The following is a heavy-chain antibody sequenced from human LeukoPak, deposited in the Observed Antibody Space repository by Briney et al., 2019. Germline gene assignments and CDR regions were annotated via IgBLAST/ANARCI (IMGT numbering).Heavy chain of an antibody. Sequence: GGSLRLSCVVSGFTFSTSAMSWVRQAPGKGLEWVSGISESGGSTYYADSVKGRFISSRDNSENTLYLQMNNLRAEDTAAYYCAKGSFWGQGTLVTVSS. CDR1: GFTFSTSA. CDR3: AKGSF. D-gene: IGHD3-10*01. CDR2: ISESGGST. V-gene: IGHV3-23*01. J-gene: IGHJ4*02.